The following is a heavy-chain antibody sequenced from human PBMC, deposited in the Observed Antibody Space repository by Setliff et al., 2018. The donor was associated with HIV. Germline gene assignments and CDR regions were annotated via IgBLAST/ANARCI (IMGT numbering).Heavy chain of an antibody. D-gene: IGHD6-19*01. Sequence: ASVNVSCKASGYTFTSYGISCVRQDPGQGLEWMGWISDYNCNTKYAQKLKGRVTMTTDTSTSTAYMELRSLRSNDTAVYYCERPIAGAGAQGVFDIWGQGTMVTVSS. V-gene: IGHV1-18*01. CDR2: ISDYNCNT. CDR3: ERPIAGAGAQGVFDI. CDR1: GYTFTSYG. J-gene: IGHJ3*02.